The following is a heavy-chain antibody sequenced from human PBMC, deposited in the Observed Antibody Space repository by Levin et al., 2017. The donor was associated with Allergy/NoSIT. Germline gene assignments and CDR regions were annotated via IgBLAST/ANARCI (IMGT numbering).Heavy chain of an antibody. J-gene: IGHJ4*02. V-gene: IGHV3-21*01. CDR2: ISSSSSYI. CDR1: GFTFSSYS. Sequence: AGGSLRLSCAASGFTFSSYSMNWVRQAPGKGLEWVSSISSSSSYIYYADSVKGRFTISRDNAKNSLYLQMNSLRAEDTAVYYCAREMMGGIAADYWGQGTLVTVSS. CDR3: AREMMGGIAADY. D-gene: IGHD6-13*01.